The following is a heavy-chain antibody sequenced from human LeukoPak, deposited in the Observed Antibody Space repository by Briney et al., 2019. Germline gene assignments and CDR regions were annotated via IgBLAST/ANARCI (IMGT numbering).Heavy chain of an antibody. V-gene: IGHV4-39*07. D-gene: IGHD2-8*01. Sequence: SETLSLTCTVSGASITIGAESYHWGWIRQPPGKGLEWIGTIYYTGISYYNPSLESRVTSYLDTSKTQLSLILNSVSAADTAVYYCVRADYNGGNPGSFDIWGRGTMVTVSS. CDR3: VRADYNGGNPGSFDI. CDR2: IYYTGIS. CDR1: GASITIGAESYH. J-gene: IGHJ3*02.